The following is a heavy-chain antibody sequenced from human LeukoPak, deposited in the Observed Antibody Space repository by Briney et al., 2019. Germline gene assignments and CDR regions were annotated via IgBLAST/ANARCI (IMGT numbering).Heavy chain of an antibody. V-gene: IGHV3-7*01. CDR3: AREDGPIDY. CDR1: GFTFSSYA. Sequence: PGGSLRLSCAASGFTFSSYAMSWVRQAPGRGLEWVANIKRDGSEKYYVDSVKGRFTISRDNAKNSLYLQMNSLRAEDTAVYYCAREDGPIDYWGQGTLVTVSS. CDR2: IKRDGSEK. J-gene: IGHJ4*02. D-gene: IGHD4/OR15-4a*01.